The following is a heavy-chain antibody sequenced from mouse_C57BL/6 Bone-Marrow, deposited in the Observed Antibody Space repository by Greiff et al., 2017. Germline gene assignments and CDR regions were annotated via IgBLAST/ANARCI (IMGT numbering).Heavy chain of an antibody. Sequence: EVMLVESGGGLVKPGGSLKLSCAASGFTFSSYTMSWVRQTPEKRLEWVSTISGGGGNTYYPDSVKGRFTISRDNAKNTLYLQMSSLRSEDTALYYCARQTGYGSSLYAMDYWGQGTSLTVSS. CDR1: GFTFSSYT. CDR2: ISGGGGNT. CDR3: ARQTGYGSSLYAMDY. J-gene: IGHJ4*01. D-gene: IGHD1-1*01. V-gene: IGHV5-9*01.